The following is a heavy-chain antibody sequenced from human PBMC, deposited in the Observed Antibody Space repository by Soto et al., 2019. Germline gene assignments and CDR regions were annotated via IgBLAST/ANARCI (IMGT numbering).Heavy chain of an antibody. D-gene: IGHD2-15*01. V-gene: IGHV3-48*03. CDR3: AVVGIRVGSTVSAFLLNRASDL. CDR2: ISSSGSTI. Sequence: LEWVSYISSSGSTIYYADSVKGRFTISRDNAKNSLYLQMNSLRAEDTAFYYRAVVGIRVGSTVSAFLLNRASDL. J-gene: IGHJ2*01.